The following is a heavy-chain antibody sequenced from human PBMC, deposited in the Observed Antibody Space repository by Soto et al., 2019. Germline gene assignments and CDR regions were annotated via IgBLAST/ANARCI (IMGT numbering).Heavy chain of an antibody. J-gene: IGHJ4*02. CDR2: MSYDGSDT. CDR3: AKDFLLYSSSWYPNPTFDY. D-gene: IGHD6-13*01. CDR1: GFIFSNNG. Sequence: GGSLRLSCVGSGFIFSNNGMHWVRQTPGKGLEWVAFMSYDGSDTFYADSVKGRFTISRDNSKNTLFLHMSNLRAEDTAVYYCAKDFLLYSSSWYPNPTFDYWGQGTLVTVSS. V-gene: IGHV3-30*02.